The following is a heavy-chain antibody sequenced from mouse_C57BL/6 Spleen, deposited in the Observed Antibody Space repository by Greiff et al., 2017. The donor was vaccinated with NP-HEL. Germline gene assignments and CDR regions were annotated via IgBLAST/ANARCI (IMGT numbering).Heavy chain of an antibody. CDR1: GYTFTSYW. Sequence: VQLQQPGAELVRPGSSVKLSCKASGYTFTSYWMHWVKQRPIQGLEWIGNIDPSDSDTHYNQKFKDKATLTVDKSSSTAYMQLSSLTSDDAAVYYCARGLYYGGYFDVWGTGTTVTVSS. V-gene: IGHV1-52*01. CDR3: ARGLYYGGYFDV. J-gene: IGHJ1*03. CDR2: IDPSDSDT. D-gene: IGHD2-13*01.